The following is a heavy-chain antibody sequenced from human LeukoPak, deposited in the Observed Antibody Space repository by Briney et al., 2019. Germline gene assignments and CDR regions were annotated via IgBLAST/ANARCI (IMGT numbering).Heavy chain of an antibody. J-gene: IGHJ4*02. D-gene: IGHD4-17*01. V-gene: IGHV4-31*03. CDR1: GGSISSGGYY. CDR2: IYYSGST. CDR3: VSSTVTGAH. Sequence: PSETLSLTCTVSGGSISSGGYYWSWIRQHPGKGLEYIGYIYYSGSTYYNPSLKSRVTISADTSKNQFSLELSSVTAADTAVYYCVSSTVTGAHWGQGTLVTVSS.